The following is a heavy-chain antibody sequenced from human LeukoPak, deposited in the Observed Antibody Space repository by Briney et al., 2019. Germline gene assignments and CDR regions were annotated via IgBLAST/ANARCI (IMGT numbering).Heavy chain of an antibody. CDR3: ARYYDSSGYYYSTPYYFDY. D-gene: IGHD3-22*01. CDR2: IIPIFGTA. CDR1: GGTFSSYA. Sequence: SVKVSCKASGGTFSSYAISWVRQAPGQGLEWMGRIIPIFGTANYAQKFQGRVTITTDESTSTAYMELSSLRSDDTAVYYCARYYDSSGYYYSTPYYFDYWGQGTLVTVSS. V-gene: IGHV1-69*05. J-gene: IGHJ4*02.